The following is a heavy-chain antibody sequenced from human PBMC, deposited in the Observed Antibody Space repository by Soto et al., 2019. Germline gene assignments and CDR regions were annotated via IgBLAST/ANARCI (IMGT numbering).Heavy chain of an antibody. CDR1: GYTFTSYG. CDR3: AREKSSNYYDSSGQDDY. V-gene: IGHV1-18*04. D-gene: IGHD3-22*01. Sequence: QVQLVQSGAEVKKPGASVKVSCKASGYTFTSYGISWVRQAPGQGLEWMGWISAYNGNTNYAQKLQGRVTMTTDTSTSTAYMELRSLRSDDTAVYYCAREKSSNYYDSSGQDDYWGQGTLVTVSS. J-gene: IGHJ4*02. CDR2: ISAYNGNT.